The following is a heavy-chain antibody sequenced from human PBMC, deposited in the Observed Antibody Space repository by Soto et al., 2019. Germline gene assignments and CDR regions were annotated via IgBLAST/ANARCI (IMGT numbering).Heavy chain of an antibody. CDR3: AGFVYYDSSGYSPPYYFDY. Sequence: ASVKVSCKASGGTFSSYAISWVRQAPGQGLEWMGGIIPIFGTANYAQKFQGRVTITADESTSTAYMELSSLRSEDTAVYYCAGFVYYDSSGYSPPYYFDYWGQGTLVTVSS. CDR1: GGTFSSYA. CDR2: IIPIFGTA. D-gene: IGHD3-22*01. V-gene: IGHV1-69*13. J-gene: IGHJ4*02.